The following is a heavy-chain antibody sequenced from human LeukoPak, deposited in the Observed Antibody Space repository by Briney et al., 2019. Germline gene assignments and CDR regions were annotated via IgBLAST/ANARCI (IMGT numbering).Heavy chain of an antibody. CDR1: GYTFTSYG. V-gene: IGHV1-18*04. CDR2: ISAYNGNT. Sequence: GASVKVSCKASGYTFTSYGISWERQAPGQGLEWMGWISAYNGNTNYAQKLQGRVTMTTDTSTSTAYMELRSLRSDDTAVYYCARDATMVRGGDWFDPWGQGTLVTVSS. CDR3: ARDATMVRGGDWFDP. J-gene: IGHJ5*02. D-gene: IGHD3-10*01.